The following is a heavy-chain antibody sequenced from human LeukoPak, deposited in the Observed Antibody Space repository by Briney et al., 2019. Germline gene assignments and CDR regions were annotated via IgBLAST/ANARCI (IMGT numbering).Heavy chain of an antibody. J-gene: IGHJ4*02. CDR1: GGSFSGYY. D-gene: IGHD4-11*01. CDR2: INHSGST. V-gene: IGHV4-34*01. CDR3: ARGHYRQPFDY. Sequence: SETLSLTCAVYGGSFSGYYWSWIRQPPGKGLEWIGEINHSGSTNYNPSLKSRVTISVDTSKNQFSLKRSSVTAADTAVYYCARGHYRQPFDYWGQGTLVTVSS.